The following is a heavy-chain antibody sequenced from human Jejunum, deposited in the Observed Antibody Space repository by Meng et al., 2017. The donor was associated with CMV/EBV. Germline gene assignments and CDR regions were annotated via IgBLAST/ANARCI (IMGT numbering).Heavy chain of an antibody. J-gene: IGHJ5*02. CDR3: VRSHRGSYGWFGP. CDR2: IAYDGSVI. CDR1: GFTFSNDW. Sequence: AASGFTFSNDWMHWIRQAPGKGLEWVSRIAYDGSVINYADSVEGRFSISRDNARNTVYLQMNSLTVDDTAVYHCVRSHRGSYGWFGPWGQGTLVTVSS. D-gene: IGHD3-10*01. V-gene: IGHV3-74*01.